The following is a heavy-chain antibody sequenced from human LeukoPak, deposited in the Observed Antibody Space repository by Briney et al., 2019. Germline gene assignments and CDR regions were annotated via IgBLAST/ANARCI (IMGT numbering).Heavy chain of an antibody. CDR3: ARAKPGGNWFDP. J-gene: IGHJ5*02. CDR1: GFTFRTYW. CDR2: INTDGSGT. V-gene: IGHV3-74*01. Sequence: GWSLRLTCAASGFTFRTYWMHWVRQAPGKGLLWVSRINTDGSGTIYADSVKGRFTISRDNADNTLYLQMNSLRAEDTALYYCARAKPGGNWFDPWGQGTLVTVSS. D-gene: IGHD3-16*01.